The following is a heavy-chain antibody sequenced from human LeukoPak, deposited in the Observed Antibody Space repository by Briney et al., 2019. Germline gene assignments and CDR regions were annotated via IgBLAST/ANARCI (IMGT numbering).Heavy chain of an antibody. V-gene: IGHV4-34*01. J-gene: IGHJ4*02. CDR2: INHSGST. CDR3: ARSREVVISDY. Sequence: SETLSLTCAVYGGSFSGYYWSWIRQPPGKGLEWIGEINHSGSTNYNPSLKSRVTISVDTSKNQFSLKLSSVTAADTAVYYCARSREVVISDYWGQGTLVTVSS. CDR1: GGSFSGYY. D-gene: IGHD3-22*01.